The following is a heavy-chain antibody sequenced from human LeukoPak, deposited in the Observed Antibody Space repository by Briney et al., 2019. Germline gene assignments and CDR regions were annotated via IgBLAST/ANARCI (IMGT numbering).Heavy chain of an antibody. J-gene: IGHJ6*02. CDR2: MNPNSGHT. CDR1: GYTFTSYD. Sequence: ASVKVSCKASGYTFTSYDINWVRQATGQGLEWMGWMNPNSGHTGYAQKFHGRVTMTRSTSMSTAYMELSNLTSKGPAIYYCARSWLPYYFGMDTWGQRDTGTVSS. D-gene: IGHD3-9*01. CDR3: ARSWLPYYFGMDT. V-gene: IGHV1-8*01.